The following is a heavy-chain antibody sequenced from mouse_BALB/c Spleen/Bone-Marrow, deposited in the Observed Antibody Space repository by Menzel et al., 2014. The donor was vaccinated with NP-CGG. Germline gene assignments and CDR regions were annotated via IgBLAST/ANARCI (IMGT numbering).Heavy chain of an antibody. D-gene: IGHD1-1*01. CDR3: TRGIAAVVAADFDY. J-gene: IGHJ2*01. CDR2: INPSTGYT. CDR1: GYTFTSYW. Sequence: QVQLQQSGAELAKPGASVKMSCKASGYTFTSYWMHWVKQRPGQGLEWIGYINPSTGYTNYNQRFKDKATLTADKSSGTAYMQLRSLTSEDSAIYYCTRGIAAVVAADFDYWGQGTTLTVSS. V-gene: IGHV1-7*01.